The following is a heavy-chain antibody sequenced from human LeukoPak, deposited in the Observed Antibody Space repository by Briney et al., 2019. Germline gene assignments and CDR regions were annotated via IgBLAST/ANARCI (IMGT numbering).Heavy chain of an antibody. J-gene: IGHJ3*02. V-gene: IGHV4-59*01. CDR2: IYYSGST. CDR1: GGSISSYY. D-gene: IGHD3-16*02. CDR3: ARDCYDYVWGSYPSHGYAFDI. Sequence: PSETLSLTCTVSGGSISSYYWSWIRQPPGKGLEWIGYIYYSGSTNYNPSLTSRGTISVDTSKNQFSLKLSSVTAADTAVYYCARDCYDYVWGSYPSHGYAFDIWGQGTMVTVSS.